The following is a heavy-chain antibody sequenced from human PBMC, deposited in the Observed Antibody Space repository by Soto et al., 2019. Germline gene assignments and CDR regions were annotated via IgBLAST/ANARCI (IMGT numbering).Heavy chain of an antibody. CDR1: GGSISSYY. D-gene: IGHD4-17*01. CDR2: IYYSGST. CDR3: ASLYDYGDYGWFDP. J-gene: IGHJ5*02. V-gene: IGHV4-59*08. Sequence: QVQLQESGPGLVKPSETLSLTCTVSGGSISSYYWSWIRQPPGKGLEWIGYIYYSGSTIYNPSLKSRVTISVDTSKNQFSLKLSSVTAADTAVYYCASLYDYGDYGWFDPWGQGTLVTVSS.